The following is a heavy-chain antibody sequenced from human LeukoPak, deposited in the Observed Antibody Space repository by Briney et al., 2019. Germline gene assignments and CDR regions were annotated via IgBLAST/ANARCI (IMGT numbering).Heavy chain of an antibody. CDR3: ATGRIWFGELSADRWGAY. V-gene: IGHV1-24*01. Sequence: ASVKVSCKVSGYTLTELSMHWVRQAPGKGLEWMGGFDPEDGETIYAQKFQGRVTMTEDTSTDTAYMELSSLRSEDTAVYYCATGRIWFGELSADRWGAYWGQGTLVTVSS. J-gene: IGHJ4*02. D-gene: IGHD3-10*01. CDR2: FDPEDGET. CDR1: GYTLTELS.